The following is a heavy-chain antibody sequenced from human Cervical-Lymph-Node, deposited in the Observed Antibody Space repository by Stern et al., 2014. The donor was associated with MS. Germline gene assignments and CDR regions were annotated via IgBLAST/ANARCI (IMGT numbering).Heavy chain of an antibody. CDR1: GGSISSRY. J-gene: IGHJ4*02. CDR3: ARLSTAVDF. CDR2: ISHSGDT. V-gene: IGHV4-59*08. Sequence: VQLVESGPGLVKPSETLSLTCAVSGGSISSRYWGWIRQPPGKGLEWLGLISHSGDTKYNPPLKSRVTISLDTSKNQFSLKVTSVTAADTAVYYCARLSTAVDFWGQGTLVTVSS.